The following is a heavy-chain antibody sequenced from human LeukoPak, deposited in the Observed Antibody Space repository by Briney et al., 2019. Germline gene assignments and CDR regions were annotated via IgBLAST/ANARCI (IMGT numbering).Heavy chain of an antibody. V-gene: IGHV4-61*02. Sequence: SETLSLTCTVSGGSISSGSYYWSWIRQPAGKGLEWIGRISTSGSTTYKPSLKSRVSMSVDTSKNQFSLKLSSVIAADTAVYYCAREGSDSAYDYYYWGQGTLVTVSS. CDR2: ISTSGST. CDR3: AREGSDSAYDYYY. D-gene: IGHD5-12*01. J-gene: IGHJ4*02. CDR1: GGSISSGSYY.